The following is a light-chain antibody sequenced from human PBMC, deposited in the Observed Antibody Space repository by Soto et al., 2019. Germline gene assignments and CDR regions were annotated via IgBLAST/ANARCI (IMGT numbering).Light chain of an antibody. Sequence: EIVLTQSPDTLSLSPGARAPLSCRASQSVRNNYLAWYQVRPGQAPRLLIYGASTRATGIPARFSGSGSGTDFTLTISSLEPEDFAVYYCQQRTNWSWTFGQGTKVDIK. V-gene: IGKV3-11*01. CDR2: GAS. CDR1: QSVRNNY. J-gene: IGKJ1*01. CDR3: QQRTNWSWT.